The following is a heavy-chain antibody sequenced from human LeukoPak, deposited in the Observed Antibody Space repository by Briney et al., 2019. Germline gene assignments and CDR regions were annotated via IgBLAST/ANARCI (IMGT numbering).Heavy chain of an antibody. CDR3: ARGYDYGDYVGDFHY. J-gene: IGHJ4*02. Sequence: GASVKVSCMASGYTFTSYPISWVRQAPGQGLEWMGWITTYNGNTNYAQKLQGRVTMTTDTSTSTAYMDLRGLRSDDTAVYYCARGYDYGDYVGDFHYWGQGTLVTVSS. CDR2: ITTYNGNT. D-gene: IGHD4-17*01. V-gene: IGHV1-18*01. CDR1: GYTFTSYP.